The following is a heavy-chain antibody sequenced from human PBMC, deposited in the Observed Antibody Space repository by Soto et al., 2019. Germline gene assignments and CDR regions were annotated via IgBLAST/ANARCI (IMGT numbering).Heavy chain of an antibody. CDR1: GFTFSRNG. J-gene: IGHJ4*02. D-gene: IGHD3-16*01. CDR3: AKDRVESGLGEVDY. Sequence: PGGSLRLSCAASGFTFSRNGMHWVRQAPGKGLEWVAGISYDGSKKYYADSVKGRFTISRDNSKSTLYLQMNSLRPEDTAVYYCAKDRVESGLGEVDYWGQGTLVTVSS. CDR2: ISYDGSKK. V-gene: IGHV3-30*18.